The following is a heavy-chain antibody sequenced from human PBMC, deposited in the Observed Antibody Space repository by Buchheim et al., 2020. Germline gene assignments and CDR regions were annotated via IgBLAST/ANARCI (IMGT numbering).Heavy chain of an antibody. CDR1: GFTFSSYG. D-gene: IGHD6-13*01. CDR2: IWYDGSNK. J-gene: IGHJ5*02. Sequence: QVQLVESGGGVVQPGRSLRLSCAASGFTFSSYGMHWVRQAPGQGLEWVAVIWYDGSNKYYADSVKGRFTISRDNSKNKLYLQMNNLRAEDTAVYYCARDSVRQQLVPNWFDPWGQGTL. CDR3: ARDSVRQQLVPNWFDP. V-gene: IGHV3-33*01.